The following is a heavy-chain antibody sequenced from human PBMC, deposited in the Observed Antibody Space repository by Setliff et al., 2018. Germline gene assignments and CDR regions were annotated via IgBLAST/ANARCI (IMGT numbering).Heavy chain of an antibody. CDR1: GGSFSGYY. J-gene: IGHJ5*02. D-gene: IGHD3-3*01. CDR3: ARVRPPLRFLNWFDP. Sequence: SETLSLTCAVYGGSFSGYYWSWIRQPPGKGLEWIGEINHSGSTNYNPSLKNRVTISVDTSKNQFSLKLSSVTAADTAVYYCARVRPPLRFLNWFDPWVPETLLVTVSS. CDR2: INHSGST. V-gene: IGHV4-34*01.